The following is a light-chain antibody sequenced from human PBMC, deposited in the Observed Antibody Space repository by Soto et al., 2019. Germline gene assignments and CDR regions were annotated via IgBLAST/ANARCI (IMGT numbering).Light chain of an antibody. CDR3: QQRNVWPPVT. J-gene: IGKJ5*01. V-gene: IGKV3D-20*02. Sequence: EIVLTQSPGTLSLSPGERATLSCRASQSVSSSYLAWYQQKPGQAPRLLIYGAFNRATGIPARFSGSGSGTDFTLTISSLGPEDSAVYYCQQRNVWPPVTFGQGTRLEIK. CDR1: QSVSSSY. CDR2: GAF.